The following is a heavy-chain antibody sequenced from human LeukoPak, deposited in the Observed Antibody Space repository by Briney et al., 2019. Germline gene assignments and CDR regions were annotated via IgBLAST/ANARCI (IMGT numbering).Heavy chain of an antibody. CDR2: IYYSGST. CDR1: GGSISSYY. V-gene: IGHV4-59*08. D-gene: IGHD1-7*01. J-gene: IGHJ5*02. Sequence: ETLSLTCTVSGGSISSYYWSWIRQPPGKGLEWIGYIYYSGSTNYNPSLKSRVTISVDTSKNQFSLKLSSVTAADTAVYYCARRTGNYDTNWFDPWGQGTLVTVSS. CDR3: ARRTGNYDTNWFDP.